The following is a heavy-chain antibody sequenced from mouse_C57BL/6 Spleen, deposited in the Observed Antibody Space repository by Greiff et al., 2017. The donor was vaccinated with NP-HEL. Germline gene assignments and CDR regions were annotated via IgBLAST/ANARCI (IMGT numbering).Heavy chain of an antibody. CDR3: ARGARGAMDY. Sequence: VQLQQSGPELVKPGASVKISCKASGYSFTGYYMNWVKQSPEKSLEWIGEINPSTGGTTYNQKFKAKATLTVDKSSSTAYMQLKSLTSEDSAVYYCARGARGAMDYWGQGTSVTVSS. J-gene: IGHJ4*01. CDR2: INPSTGGT. D-gene: IGHD3-1*01. V-gene: IGHV1-42*01. CDR1: GYSFTGYY.